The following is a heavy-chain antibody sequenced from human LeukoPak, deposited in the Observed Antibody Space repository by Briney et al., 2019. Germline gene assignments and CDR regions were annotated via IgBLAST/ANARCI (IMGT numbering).Heavy chain of an antibody. CDR2: IYYSGST. CDR3: ARRGRGARYDYVWGSYRRLYYFDY. Sequence: SETLSLTCTVSGGSISSSSYYWGWIRQPPGKGLEWIGSIYYSGSTYYNPSLKSRVTISVDTSKNQFSLKLSSVTAADTAVYYCARRGRGARYDYVWGSYRRLYYFDYWGQGTLVTVSS. D-gene: IGHD3-16*02. J-gene: IGHJ4*02. CDR1: GGSISSSSYY. V-gene: IGHV4-39*01.